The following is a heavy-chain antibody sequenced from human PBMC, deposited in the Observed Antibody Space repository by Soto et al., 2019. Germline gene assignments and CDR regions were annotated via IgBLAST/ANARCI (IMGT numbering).Heavy chain of an antibody. CDR2: IIPILGIA. J-gene: IGHJ5*02. CDR3: ASSLGYCTNGVCRDWFDP. D-gene: IGHD2-8*01. Sequence: SVKVSCKASGGTFSSYTISWVRQAPGQGLEWMGRIIPILGIANYAQKFQGRVTITADKSTSTAYMELSSLRSEDTAVYYCASSLGYCTNGVCRDWFDPWGQGTLVTVSS. CDR1: GGTFSSYT. V-gene: IGHV1-69*02.